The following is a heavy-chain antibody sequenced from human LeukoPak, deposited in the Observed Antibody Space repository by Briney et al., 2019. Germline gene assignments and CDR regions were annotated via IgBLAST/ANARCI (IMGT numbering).Heavy chain of an antibody. Sequence: PGGTLRLSCKASGFIFGGYYMNWIRQAPGKGLECLSYISSGTINHSNYADSVKGRFTISRDNARNSLYLQMNSLRGEDTAVYYCARTQLDLDGFDIWGQGTTVTVSS. CDR3: ARTQLDLDGFDI. V-gene: IGHV3-11*06. CDR1: GFIFGGYY. CDR2: ISSGTINHS. J-gene: IGHJ3*02. D-gene: IGHD1-1*01.